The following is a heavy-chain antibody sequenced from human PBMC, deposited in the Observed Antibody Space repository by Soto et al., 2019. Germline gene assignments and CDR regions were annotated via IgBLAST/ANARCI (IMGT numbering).Heavy chain of an antibody. Sequence: ETLSLTCAVSGYSISSGYYWGWIRQPPGKGLEWIGSIHHSGSTYNNASLKSRVTISVDTSKNQFSLKLSSVTDADTAVYYCASGIDFYYAMDVWGQGTTVTVSS. CDR1: GYSISSGYY. CDR3: ASGIDFYYAMDV. CDR2: IHHSGST. J-gene: IGHJ6*01. V-gene: IGHV4-38-2*01.